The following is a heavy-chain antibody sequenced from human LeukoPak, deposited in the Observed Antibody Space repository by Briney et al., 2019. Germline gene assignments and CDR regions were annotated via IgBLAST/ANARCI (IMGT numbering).Heavy chain of an antibody. CDR3: AREGAWGCSSTSCPQHYYYYYGMDV. J-gene: IGHJ6*02. CDR1: GFTFSSYS. D-gene: IGHD2-2*01. CDR2: ISSSSSYI. Sequence: GGSLRPSCAASGFTFSSYSMNWVRQAPGKGLEWVSSISSSSSYIYYADSVKGRFTISRDDAKNSLYLQMSSLRAEDTAVYYCAREGAWGCSSTSCPQHYYYYYGMDVWGQGTTVTVSS. V-gene: IGHV3-21*01.